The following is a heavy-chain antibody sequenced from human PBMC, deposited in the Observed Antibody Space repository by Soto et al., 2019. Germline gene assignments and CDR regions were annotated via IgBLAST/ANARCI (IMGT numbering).Heavy chain of an antibody. CDR2: IYSTGGT. CDR1: GFSVSTND. CDR3: ARHRRGWYNTRYFDL. J-gene: IGHJ2*01. V-gene: IGHV3-53*04. D-gene: IGHD6-19*01. Sequence: EVQVVESGGGLVQPGGSLRLSCAASGFSVSTNDLSWVRQAPGKGLEWVSMIYSTGGTYFADSVKGRFTISRHNSDNTLSLQMNSLRPDDTAVYYCARHRRGWYNTRYFDLWGRGTLVTVSS.